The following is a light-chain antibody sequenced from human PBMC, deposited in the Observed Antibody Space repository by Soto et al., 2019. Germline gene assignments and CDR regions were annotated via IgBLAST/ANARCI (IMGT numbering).Light chain of an antibody. CDR1: QSVSSS. J-gene: IGKJ2*01. V-gene: IGKV3-11*01. Sequence: EIVLTQSPASLSLSPGERATLSCRASQSVSSSLAWYQHKPGQAPRLLIYDASNRATGIPARFSGSGSGTDFTLCISSLEPEDFAIYYCQQRSNWPLYTFGQGTKLEIK. CDR3: QQRSNWPLYT. CDR2: DAS.